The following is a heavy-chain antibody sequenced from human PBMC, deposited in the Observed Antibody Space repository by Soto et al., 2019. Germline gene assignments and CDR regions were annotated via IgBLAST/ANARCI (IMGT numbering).Heavy chain of an antibody. CDR1: GGSFSGYY. CDR2: INHSGST. J-gene: IGHJ4*02. CDR3: ARVLSGSGSYYIDY. V-gene: IGHV4-34*01. Sequence: SETLSLTCAVYGGSFSGYYWSWIRQPPGKGLEWIGEINHSGSTNYNPSLKSRVTISVDTSKNQFSLKLSSVTAADTAVYYCARVLSGSGSYYIDYWGQGTLVTVSS. D-gene: IGHD3-10*01.